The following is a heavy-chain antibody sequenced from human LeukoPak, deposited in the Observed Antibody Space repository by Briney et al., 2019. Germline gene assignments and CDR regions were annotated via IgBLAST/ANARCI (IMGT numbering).Heavy chain of an antibody. D-gene: IGHD6-13*01. V-gene: IGHV3-23*01. Sequence: GGSLRLSCAASGFTFSSYAMSWVRQAPGKGLEWVSAISGSGGSTYYADSVKGRFTISRDNSKNTLYVQMNSLRAEDTAVYYCAKTGIAATGTEYWGQGTLVTVSS. CDR1: GFTFSSYA. CDR3: AKTGIAATGTEY. J-gene: IGHJ4*02. CDR2: ISGSGGST.